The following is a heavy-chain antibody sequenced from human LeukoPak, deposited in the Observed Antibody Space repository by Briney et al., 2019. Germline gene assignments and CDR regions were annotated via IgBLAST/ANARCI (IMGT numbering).Heavy chain of an antibody. V-gene: IGHV4-4*08. CDR1: GGFISSYY. Sequence: PSETLSLTCTVSGGFISSYYWSWIRQSPGKGLEWIGCVYSSGSTNVSPSLKSRVTISVDTSKNQFSLRLRSVSAADTALYYCAKNDDNVNYYQWMDVWGKGTMVAVSS. CDR3: AKNDDNVNYYQWMDV. J-gene: IGHJ6*04. D-gene: IGHD1-1*01. CDR2: VYSSGST.